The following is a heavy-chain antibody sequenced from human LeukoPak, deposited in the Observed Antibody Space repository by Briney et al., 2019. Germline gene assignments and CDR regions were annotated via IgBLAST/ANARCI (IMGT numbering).Heavy chain of an antibody. CDR3: AGDGANDDFWSGYSLDAFDI. J-gene: IGHJ3*02. Sequence: GGSLRLSCAVSGFTFSSYAMSWVRQAPGKWLEWVSVIYSGGSTYYADSVKGRFTISRDNSKNTLYLQMNSLRAEDTAVYYCAGDGANDDFWSGYSLDAFDIWGQGTMVTVSS. V-gene: IGHV3-66*02. CDR2: IYSGGST. D-gene: IGHD3-3*01. CDR1: GFTFSSYA.